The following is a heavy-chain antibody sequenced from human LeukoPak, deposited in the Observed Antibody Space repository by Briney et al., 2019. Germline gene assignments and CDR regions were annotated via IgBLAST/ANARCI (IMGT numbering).Heavy chain of an antibody. Sequence: SGGSLRLSCAASGFSFSSYWMSWVRQPPGKGLGWVANIKQDGSEKYYVDSVKGRFTISRDNAKNSLYLQMNSLRAEDTAVYYCARDGAAARREIRNDYWGQGTLVTVSS. CDR1: GFSFSSYW. CDR3: ARDGAAARREIRNDY. D-gene: IGHD6-13*01. J-gene: IGHJ4*02. V-gene: IGHV3-7*01. CDR2: IKQDGSEK.